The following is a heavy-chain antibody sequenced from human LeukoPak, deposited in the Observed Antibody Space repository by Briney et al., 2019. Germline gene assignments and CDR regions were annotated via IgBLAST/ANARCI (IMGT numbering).Heavy chain of an antibody. CDR1: GLTVSSNY. J-gene: IGHJ4*02. CDR2: IYSGGST. Sequence: GGSLRLSCAASGLTVSSNYMSWVRQAPGKGLEWVSVIYSGGSTYYADSVKGRFTISRDNSKNTLYLQMNSLRAEDTAVYYCANIRGYRYGPHGDYWGQGTLVTVSS. CDR3: ANIRGYRYGPHGDY. V-gene: IGHV3-66*01. D-gene: IGHD5-18*01.